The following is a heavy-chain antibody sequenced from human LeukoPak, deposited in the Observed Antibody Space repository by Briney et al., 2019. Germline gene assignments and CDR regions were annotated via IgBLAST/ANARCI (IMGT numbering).Heavy chain of an antibody. J-gene: IGHJ3*02. D-gene: IGHD6-6*01. CDR3: ARGYSSSSRRAFDI. Sequence: PSETLSLTCTVSGGSISSYYWSWIRQPPGKGLEWIGYIYYSGSTNYNPSLKSRVTISVDTSKNQFSLKLSSVTAADTAVYYCARGYSSSSRRAFDIWGQGTMVTVSS. CDR2: IYYSGST. V-gene: IGHV4-59*01. CDR1: GGSISSYY.